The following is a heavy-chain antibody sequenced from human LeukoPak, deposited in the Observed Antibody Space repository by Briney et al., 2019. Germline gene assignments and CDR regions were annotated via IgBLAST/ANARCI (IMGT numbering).Heavy chain of an antibody. CDR2: IHYSGDP. CDR1: GDYLTSRPYF. D-gene: IGHD7-27*01. V-gene: IGHV4-39*07. Sequence: PSETLSLTCTVSGDYLTSRPYFWGWIRQSPGGGLEWIGTIHYSGDPIYNPSLKSRVIISLDMSKNQFSLRLTSVTAADTAVYYCARLSPLTGAYYYMDVWGKGTTVTVSS. J-gene: IGHJ6*03. CDR3: ARLSPLTGAYYYMDV.